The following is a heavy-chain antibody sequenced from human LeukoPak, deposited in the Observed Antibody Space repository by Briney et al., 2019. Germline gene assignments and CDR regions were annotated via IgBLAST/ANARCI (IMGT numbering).Heavy chain of an antibody. V-gene: IGHV4-30-2*01. CDR1: GGSISSGGYY. CDR3: ARGVVPAAYYLDY. J-gene: IGHJ4*02. CDR2: IYHTGST. Sequence: SETLSLTCTVSGGSISSGGYYWSWIRQPPGKGLEWIGYIYHTGSTYYNPSLKSRVTISVDRSKNQFSLKLSSVTAADTAVYYCARGVVPAAYYLDYRGQGTLVTVSS. D-gene: IGHD2-2*01.